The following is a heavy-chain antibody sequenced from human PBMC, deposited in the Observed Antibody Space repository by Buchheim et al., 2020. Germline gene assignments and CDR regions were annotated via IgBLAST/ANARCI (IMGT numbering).Heavy chain of an antibody. D-gene: IGHD3-3*01. V-gene: IGHV4-34*01. CDR3: AREAVSGEYDFWSGYTRAFDI. Sequence: QVQLQQWGAGLLKPSETLSLTCAVYGGSFSGYYWSWIRQPPGKGLEWIGEINHSGSTNYNPSLKSRVTISVDTSKNQFSLKLSSVTAADTAVYYCAREAVSGEYDFWSGYTRAFDIWGQGT. J-gene: IGHJ3*02. CDR1: GGSFSGYY. CDR2: INHSGST.